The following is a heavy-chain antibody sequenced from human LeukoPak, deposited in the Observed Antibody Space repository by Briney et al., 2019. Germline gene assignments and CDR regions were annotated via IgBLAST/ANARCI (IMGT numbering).Heavy chain of an antibody. CDR2: INPNSGGT. CDR3: ARDTVPGGDYVGYYYYCGMDV. Sequence: ASVKVSCKASGYTFTGYYMHWVRQAPGQGLEWVGWINPNSGGTNYAQKFQGRVTMTRDTSISTAYMELSRLRSDDTAVYYCARDTVPGGDYVGYYYYCGMDVWGQGTTVTVSS. V-gene: IGHV1-2*02. J-gene: IGHJ6*02. D-gene: IGHD4-17*01. CDR1: GYTFTGYY.